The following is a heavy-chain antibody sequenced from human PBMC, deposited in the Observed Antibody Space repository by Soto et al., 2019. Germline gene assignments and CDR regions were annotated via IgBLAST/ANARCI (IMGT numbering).Heavy chain of an antibody. CDR3: AKQLTRRMDYYYGMDV. Sequence: QVQLVQSGAEVKKPGSSVKVSCKASGGTFSSYAISWVRQSPGQGLEWMGGIIPIFGTANYAQKFQGRVTITADESTSTAYMELSSLRSEDTAVYYCAKQLTRRMDYYYGMDVWGQGTTVTVSS. J-gene: IGHJ6*02. V-gene: IGHV1-69*12. CDR1: GGTFSSYA. D-gene: IGHD6-13*01. CDR2: IIPIFGTA.